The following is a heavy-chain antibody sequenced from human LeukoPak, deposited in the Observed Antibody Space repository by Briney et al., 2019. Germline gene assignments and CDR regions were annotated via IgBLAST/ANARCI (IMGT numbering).Heavy chain of an antibody. D-gene: IGHD5-18*01. CDR1: GGSMSNYY. V-gene: IGHV4-4*07. CDR3: VRDVDTFFDH. J-gene: IGHJ4*02. CDR2: ILPSGST. Sequence: PSETLSLTCTVSGGSMSNYYWSWIRQSAGKGLEWIGRILPSGSTIYNPSLRSRVTMSVDTSKNQFSLKLSSVTAADTAVYYCVRDVDTFFDHWGQGTLVTVSS.